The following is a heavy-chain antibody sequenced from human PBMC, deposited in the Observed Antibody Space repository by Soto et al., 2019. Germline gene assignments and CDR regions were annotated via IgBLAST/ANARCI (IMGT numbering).Heavy chain of an antibody. CDR3: ARGRGYSYGTGRGYYMDV. D-gene: IGHD5-18*01. Sequence: PSETLSLTCTVSGGSISSYYWSWIRQPPGKGLEWIGYIYYSGSTNYNPSLKSGVTISVDTSKNQFSLELSSLRSEDTAVYYCARGRGYSYGTGRGYYMDVWGKGTTVTVSS. CDR1: GGSISSYY. CDR2: IYYSGST. J-gene: IGHJ6*03. V-gene: IGHV4-59*01.